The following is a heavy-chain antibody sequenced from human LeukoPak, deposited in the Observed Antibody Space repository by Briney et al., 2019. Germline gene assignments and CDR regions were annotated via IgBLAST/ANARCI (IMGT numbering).Heavy chain of an antibody. Sequence: GASVKVSCKASGYTFPTYDINWVRQASGQGLEWMGWLSPNSGNTGYSQKFQGRVTITRNTSISTAYMELSSLRSEDTAVYYCARGWTLVGFDPWGQGTLVTVSS. D-gene: IGHD4-23*01. CDR3: ARGWTLVGFDP. J-gene: IGHJ5*02. CDR1: GYTFPTYD. CDR2: LSPNSGNT. V-gene: IGHV1-8*03.